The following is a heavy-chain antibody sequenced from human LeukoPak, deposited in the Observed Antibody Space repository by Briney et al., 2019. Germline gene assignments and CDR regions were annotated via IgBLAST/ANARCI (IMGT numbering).Heavy chain of an antibody. CDR2: IYYSGST. CDR1: GDSISSSSYY. V-gene: IGHV4-39*07. D-gene: IGHD6-13*01. Sequence: SETLSLTCTVSGDSISSSSYYWGWIRQPPGKGLEWIGSIYYSGSTYYNPSLKSRVTISVDTSNNQFSLKLNSVTAADTAVYYCARGRASSWRYAYFDYWGQGTLVTVSS. CDR3: ARGRASSWRYAYFDY. J-gene: IGHJ4*02.